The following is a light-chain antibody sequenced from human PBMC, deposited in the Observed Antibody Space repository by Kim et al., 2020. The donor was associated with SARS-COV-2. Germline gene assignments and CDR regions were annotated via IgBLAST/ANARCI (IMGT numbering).Light chain of an antibody. CDR1: SLRTFY. Sequence: GQTARLTCRGDSLRTFYASWYQQKPRQAPVLVLYGENDRPSGIPDRFSGSISGDTASLTITGILAEDEADYYCNSRDSSGDHQGVFGGGTKLTVL. J-gene: IGLJ3*02. CDR2: GEN. V-gene: IGLV3-19*01. CDR3: NSRDSSGDHQGV.